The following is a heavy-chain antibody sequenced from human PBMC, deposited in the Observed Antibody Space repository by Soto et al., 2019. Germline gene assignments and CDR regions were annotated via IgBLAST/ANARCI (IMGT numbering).Heavy chain of an antibody. Sequence: SETLSLTCTISGGSISAYYWGWICQPPGKGLEWIGYIHPGWGANYNPSLKSRVTISLDRSKTQFSLELSSVTAADTALYYCARHSPDFDWLSQFDYWGQGTLVTVSS. J-gene: IGHJ4*02. CDR1: GGSISAYY. V-gene: IGHV4-59*08. CDR2: IHPGWGA. D-gene: IGHD3-9*01. CDR3: ARHSPDFDWLSQFDY.